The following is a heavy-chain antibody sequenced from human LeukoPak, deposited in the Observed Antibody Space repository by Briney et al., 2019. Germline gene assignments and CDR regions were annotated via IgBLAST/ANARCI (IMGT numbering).Heavy chain of an antibody. Sequence: GGSLRLSCAASGFTFSSYGMHWVRQAPGKGLEWVAVIWYDGSNKYYADSVKGRFTISRDNSKNTLYLQMNSLRAEDTAVYYCARDRAPALPDYYFDYWGQGTLVTVSS. D-gene: IGHD2-15*01. J-gene: IGHJ4*02. CDR2: IWYDGSNK. CDR3: ARDRAPALPDYYFDY. CDR1: GFTFSSYG. V-gene: IGHV3-33*01.